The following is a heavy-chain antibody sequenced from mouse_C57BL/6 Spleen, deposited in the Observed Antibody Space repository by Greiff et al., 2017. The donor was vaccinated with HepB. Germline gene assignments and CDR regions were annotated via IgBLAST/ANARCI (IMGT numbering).Heavy chain of an antibody. CDR2: IDPSDSET. D-gene: IGHD2-5*01. Sequence: QVQLQQPGAELVRPGSSVKLSCKASGYTFTSYWMHWVKQRPIQGLEWIGNIDPSDSETHYNQKFKDKATLTVDKSSSTAYMQLSILTSEDSAVYYCARTAYYSNLYYFDYCGQGTTLTVSS. J-gene: IGHJ2*01. CDR1: GYTFTSYW. CDR3: ARTAYYSNLYYFDY. V-gene: IGHV1-52*01.